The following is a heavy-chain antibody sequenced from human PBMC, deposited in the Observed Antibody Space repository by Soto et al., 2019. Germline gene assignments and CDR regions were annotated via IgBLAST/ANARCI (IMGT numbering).Heavy chain of an antibody. D-gene: IGHD3-3*01. V-gene: IGHV3-33*01. Sequence: GGSLRLSCAASGFTFSSYGMHWVRQAPGKGLEWVAVIWYDGSNKYYADSVKGRFTISRDNSKNTLYLQMNSLRAEDTAVSYCARDRPPITIFGVGGGYMDVWGKGTTVTVSS. CDR1: GFTFSSYG. CDR3: ARDRPPITIFGVGGGYMDV. J-gene: IGHJ6*03. CDR2: IWYDGSNK.